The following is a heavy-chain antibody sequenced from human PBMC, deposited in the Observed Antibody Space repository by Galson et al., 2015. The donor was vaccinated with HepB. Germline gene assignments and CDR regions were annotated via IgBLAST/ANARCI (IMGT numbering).Heavy chain of an antibody. V-gene: IGHV3-30-3*01. J-gene: IGHJ4*02. CDR1: GFIFSDYS. D-gene: IGHD5-12*01. CDR2: ISYDGSHK. CDR3: ARVRYAGYDWPLFDY. Sequence: SLRLSCAASGFIFSDYSIHWVRQAPGKGLEWATVISYDGSHKYYADSVKGRFSISRDNSKNTLYLQMSRLRIEDTALYYCARVRYAGYDWPLFDYWGQGTLVTVSS.